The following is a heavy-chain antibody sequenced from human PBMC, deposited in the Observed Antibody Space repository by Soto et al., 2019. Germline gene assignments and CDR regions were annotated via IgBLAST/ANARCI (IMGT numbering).Heavy chain of an antibody. D-gene: IGHD6-19*01. V-gene: IGHV3-11*06. CDR1: GFTFSDYY. J-gene: IGHJ4*02. Sequence: GGSLRLSCAASGFTFSDYYMSWIRQAPGKGLEWVSYISSSSSYTNYADSVKGRFTISRDNAKNSLYLQMNSLRAEDTAVYYCARSSEAVTVDYWGQGTLVTVSS. CDR3: ARSSEAVTVDY. CDR2: ISSSSSYT.